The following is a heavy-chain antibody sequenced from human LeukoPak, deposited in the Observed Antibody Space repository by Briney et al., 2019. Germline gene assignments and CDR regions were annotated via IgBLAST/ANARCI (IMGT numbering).Heavy chain of an antibody. CDR3: ARRSKYYDFWSGEDAFDI. Sequence: GGSLRLSCAASGFTFSSYAMSWVRQAPGKGLEWVSAISGSGGSTYYADSVKGRFTISRDNSKNTLYLQMNSLRAEDTAVYYCARRSKYYDFWSGEDAFDIWGQGTMVTVSS. CDR2: ISGSGGST. J-gene: IGHJ3*02. D-gene: IGHD3-3*01. V-gene: IGHV3-23*01. CDR1: GFTFSSYA.